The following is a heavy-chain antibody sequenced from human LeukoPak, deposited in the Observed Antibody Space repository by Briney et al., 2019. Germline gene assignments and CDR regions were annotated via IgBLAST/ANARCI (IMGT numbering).Heavy chain of an antibody. CDR1: GYSFTNYW. CDR3: ARHRRKSIIGTASSRGFDS. J-gene: IGHJ4*02. V-gene: IGHV5-51*01. D-gene: IGHD3-10*01. CDR2: IYPGDSDT. Sequence: GESLKISCKGSGYSFTNYWIGWVRQMPGKGLEWMGIIYPGDSDTTYSPSFQGQVTISVDKSISTAYLQWSSLKASDTAMYYCARHRRKSIIGTASSRGFDSWGQGTLVTVSS.